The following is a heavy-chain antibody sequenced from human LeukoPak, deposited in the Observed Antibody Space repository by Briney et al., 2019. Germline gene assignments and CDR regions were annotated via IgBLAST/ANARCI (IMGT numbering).Heavy chain of an antibody. J-gene: IGHJ6*03. V-gene: IGHV5-51*01. CDR3: ARQGSGYSPTYYYYMDV. CDR2: IFPGDSDT. D-gene: IGHD5-18*01. CDR1: AYSFTTYW. Sequence: GESLKISCKGSAYSFTTYWIGWVRQRPGKGLEWMGIIFPGDSDTRYSPSFQGQVTMSADKSISTAYLQWSSLKASDTAMYYCARQGSGYSPTYYYYMDVWGKGTTVTISS.